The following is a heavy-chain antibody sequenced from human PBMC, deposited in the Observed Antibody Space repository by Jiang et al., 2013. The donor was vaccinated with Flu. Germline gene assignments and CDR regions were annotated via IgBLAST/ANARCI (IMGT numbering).Heavy chain of an antibody. Sequence: VQLLESGGGVVQPGRSLRLSCAASGFTFSSYAMHWVRQAPGKGLEWVAVISYDGSNKYYADSVKGRFTISRDNSKNTLYLQMNSLRAEDTAVYYCARDRERGVGFDPWGQGTLVTVSS. CDR2: ISYDGSNK. J-gene: IGHJ5*02. CDR1: GFTFSSYA. D-gene: IGHD1-26*01. CDR3: ARDRERGVGFDP. V-gene: IGHV3-30-3*01.